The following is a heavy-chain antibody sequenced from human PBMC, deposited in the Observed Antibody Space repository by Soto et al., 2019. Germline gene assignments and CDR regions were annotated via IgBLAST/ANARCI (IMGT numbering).Heavy chain of an antibody. J-gene: IGHJ6*03. CDR2: SYYSEST. Sequence: PSETVSLTCTVSGGTISNSIYYLVWFCKPPGNGLEWIGNSYYSESTYYKLSFKIRLTTSLGTSQNPFSLKVSYVTAADTDVYYCAIITDKSDYDYYY. CDR3: AIITDKSDYDYYY. V-gene: IGHV4-39*01. CDR1: GGTISNSIYY.